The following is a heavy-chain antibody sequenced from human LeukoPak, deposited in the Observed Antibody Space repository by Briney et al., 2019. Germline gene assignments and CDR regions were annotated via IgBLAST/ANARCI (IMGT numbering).Heavy chain of an antibody. Sequence: GRSLRLSCAASGFSLDDYAMHWVRQAPGKGLEWVSGISWNSGTRGYADSVKGRFTISRDNAKNSLYLQMNSLRAEDTALYYCVKDREQYYDNSGFTFDYWGQGTLATVFS. J-gene: IGHJ4*02. D-gene: IGHD3-22*01. CDR3: VKDREQYYDNSGFTFDY. CDR1: GFSLDDYA. V-gene: IGHV3-9*01. CDR2: ISWNSGTR.